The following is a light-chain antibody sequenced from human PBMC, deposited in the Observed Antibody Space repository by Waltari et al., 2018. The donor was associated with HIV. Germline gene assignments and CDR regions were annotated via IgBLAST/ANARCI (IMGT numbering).Light chain of an antibody. V-gene: IGLV2-14*03. CDR3: SSYTSSSTPVV. CDR1: SSDVGGYNY. J-gene: IGLJ2*01. Sequence: QSALTQPASVSGSPGQSITISCTGTSSDVGGYNYVSWYQQHPGKAPKLMIYDVSNRPSGVSKRFSCSKSGNTASLTISGLQAEDEADYYCSSYTSSSTPVVFGGGTKLTVL. CDR2: DVS.